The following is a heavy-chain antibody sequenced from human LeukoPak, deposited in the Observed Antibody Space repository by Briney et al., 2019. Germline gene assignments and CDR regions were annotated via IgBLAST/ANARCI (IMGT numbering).Heavy chain of an antibody. V-gene: IGHV3-23*03. CDR3: ATGSGT. Sequence: PGGSLRLSCAASGFTFSSYAMSWVRQAPGKGLEWVSIIYSGGNTYYADSVKGRFTISRDISKNTFYLQMNSLRAEDTAVYYCATGSGTWGQGTRVTVSS. CDR1: GFTFSSYA. J-gene: IGHJ5*02. CDR2: IYSGGNT.